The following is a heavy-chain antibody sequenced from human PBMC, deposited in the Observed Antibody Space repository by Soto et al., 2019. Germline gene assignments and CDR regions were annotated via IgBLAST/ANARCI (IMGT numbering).Heavy chain of an antibody. CDR1: GGSFSGYY. Sequence: SETLSLTCAVYGGSFSGYYWSWIRQPPGKGLEWIGEINHSGSTNYNPSLKSRVTISVDTSKNQFSLKLSSVTAADTAVYYCARGVYCSGGSCYSGAFDIWGQGTMVTVSS. D-gene: IGHD2-15*01. J-gene: IGHJ3*02. V-gene: IGHV4-34*01. CDR2: INHSGST. CDR3: ARGVYCSGGSCYSGAFDI.